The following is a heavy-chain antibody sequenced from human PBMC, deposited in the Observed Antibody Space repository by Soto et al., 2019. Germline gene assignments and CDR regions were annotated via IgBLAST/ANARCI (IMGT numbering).Heavy chain of an antibody. CDR1: GFTFSSFD. J-gene: IGHJ4*02. V-gene: IGHV3-21*06. CDR3: ARSAVTTYQFLDE. Sequence: VGSLRLSCATSGFTFSSFDMDWGRQAPGKGLEWVSSIHRASTYIYYADSVRGRFTISRDNAKSSLYLQMNSLTVEDTAVYYCARSAVTTYQFLDEWGQGDLVT. D-gene: IGHD4-17*01. CDR2: IHRASTYI.